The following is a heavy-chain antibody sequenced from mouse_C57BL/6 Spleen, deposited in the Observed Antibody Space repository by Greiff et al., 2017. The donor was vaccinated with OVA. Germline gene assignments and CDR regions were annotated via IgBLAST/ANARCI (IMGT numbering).Heavy chain of an antibody. CDR3: ARSTVYYAMDY. Sequence: VQLQQSGPELVKPGASVKISCKASGYTFTDYYMNWVKQSHGKSLEWIGDINPNNGGTSYNQKFKGKATLTVDKSSSTAYMELRSLTSEDSAVYYCARSTVYYAMDYWGQGTSVTVSS. CDR1: GYTFTDYY. D-gene: IGHD1-1*01. CDR2: INPNNGGT. J-gene: IGHJ4*01. V-gene: IGHV1-26*01.